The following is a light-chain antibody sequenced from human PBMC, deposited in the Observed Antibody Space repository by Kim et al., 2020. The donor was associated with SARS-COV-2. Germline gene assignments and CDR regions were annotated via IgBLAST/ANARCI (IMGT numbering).Light chain of an antibody. CDR2: GAS. J-gene: IGKJ4*01. CDR1: QRVRNN. CDR3: LQYDDWPLLT. Sequence: SAGERVILSCRASQRVRNNLAWYQQRPGQAPRLLIYGASTRATDISARFSGSGSGTEFTLTIRSLQSEDLAVYYCLQYDDWPLLTFGGGTKVDIK. V-gene: IGKV3-15*01.